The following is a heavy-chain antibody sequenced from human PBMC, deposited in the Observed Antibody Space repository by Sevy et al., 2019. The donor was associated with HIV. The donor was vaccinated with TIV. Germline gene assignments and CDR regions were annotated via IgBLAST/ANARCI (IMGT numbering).Heavy chain of an antibody. Sequence: SETLSLTCAVSGYSISSGYYWGWIRQPPGKGLEWIGSIYHSGSTYYNPSLKSRVTISVDTSKNQFSLKLSSVTAADTAVYYCARDFHASIAAALFDYWGQGTLVTVSS. D-gene: IGHD6-13*01. CDR1: GYSISSGYY. V-gene: IGHV4-38-2*02. J-gene: IGHJ4*02. CDR3: ARDFHASIAAALFDY. CDR2: IYHSGST.